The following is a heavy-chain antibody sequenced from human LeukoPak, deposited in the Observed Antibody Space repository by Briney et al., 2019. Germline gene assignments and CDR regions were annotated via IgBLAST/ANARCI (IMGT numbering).Heavy chain of an antibody. Sequence: GGSLRLSCAASGFTFSNYEMNWVRQAPGEGLGWLSYISISGSTIYYADSVKGRFTISRDNAKNSLYLQMNSLRVEDTAVYYCARAEGSGSSFDYWGQGTLVTVSS. V-gene: IGHV3-48*03. CDR3: ARAEGSGSSFDY. D-gene: IGHD3-10*01. J-gene: IGHJ4*02. CDR1: GFTFSNYE. CDR2: ISISGSTI.